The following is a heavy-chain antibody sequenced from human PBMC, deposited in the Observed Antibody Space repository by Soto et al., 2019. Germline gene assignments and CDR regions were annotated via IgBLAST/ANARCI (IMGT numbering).Heavy chain of an antibody. CDR1: GFSLSTSGVG. D-gene: IGHD2-2*01. CDR3: AHSWTSDIVVVPDLFDY. V-gene: IGHV2-5*02. J-gene: IGHJ4*02. CDR2: IYWDDDK. Sequence: SGPTLVNPTQTLTLTCTFSGFSLSTSGVGVGWIRQPPGKALEWLALIYWDDDKRYSPSLKSRLTITKDTSKNHVVLTMTNMDPVDTATYYCAHSWTSDIVVVPDLFDYWGQGTLVTVSS.